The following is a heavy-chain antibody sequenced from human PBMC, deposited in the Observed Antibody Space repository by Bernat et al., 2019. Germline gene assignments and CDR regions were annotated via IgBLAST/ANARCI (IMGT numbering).Heavy chain of an antibody. J-gene: IGHJ4*02. CDR2: ISASGGST. CDR3: AQELFPYLRTERGFFDY. CDR1: GFTFSSYA. V-gene: IGHV3-23*01. D-gene: IGHD2-21*01. Sequence: EVQLLESGGGLVQPGGSLRLSCAASGFTFSSYAMSWVRQAPGKGLEWVSAISASGGSTLSADSVKGRFTISGDNSKTTLYLQMDSLRAEDTAVYDYAQELFPYLRTERGFFDYWGQGTLVTVSS.